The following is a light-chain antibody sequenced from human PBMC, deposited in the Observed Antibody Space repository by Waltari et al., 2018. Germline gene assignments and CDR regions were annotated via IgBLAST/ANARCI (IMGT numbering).Light chain of an antibody. CDR2: DVN. CDR1: SSDVGGLNT. V-gene: IGLV2-14*03. J-gene: IGLJ3*02. Sequence: QSALTQPAPVPGSPGESTTTSCTGTSSDVGGLNTVSWYQPHPGKPPTLMIQDVNKRPSGVSNRFSGSKSGNTASLTISGLQAEDEADYSCNSCTDSVTWVFGGGTKLTVL. CDR3: NSCTDSVTWV.